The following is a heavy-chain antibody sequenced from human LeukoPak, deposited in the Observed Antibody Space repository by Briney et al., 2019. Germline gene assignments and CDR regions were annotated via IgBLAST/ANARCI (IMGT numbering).Heavy chain of an antibody. D-gene: IGHD2-2*01. CDR1: GYTFTSYG. CDR3: ARELPFVVLPAASMDC. V-gene: IGHV1-18*01. Sequence: ASVKLSRKASGYTFTSYGISWVRQAPGHGLEWLGGISAYNRNTNYAPRLQARFTMTRDRSTSPAYIELRRLRSQATAVYYCARELPFVVLPAASMDCRGEATTLSVPS. CDR2: ISAYNRNT. J-gene: IGHJ6*02.